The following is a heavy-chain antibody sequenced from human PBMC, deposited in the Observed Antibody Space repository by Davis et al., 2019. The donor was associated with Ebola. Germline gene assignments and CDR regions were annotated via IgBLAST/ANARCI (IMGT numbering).Heavy chain of an antibody. CDR1: EFTFRSYW. J-gene: IGHJ5*02. D-gene: IGHD6-6*01. V-gene: IGHV3-74*01. CDR3: VREATGVSLDP. CDR2: INTDGSTT. Sequence: HTGGSLRPSCAASEFTFRSYWMHWVRQAPGRGLVWVSRINTDGSTTSYADSVKGRFPISRDNAKNTLYLQINSLRAENTAVYYCVREATGVSLDPWGQGTLVTVSS.